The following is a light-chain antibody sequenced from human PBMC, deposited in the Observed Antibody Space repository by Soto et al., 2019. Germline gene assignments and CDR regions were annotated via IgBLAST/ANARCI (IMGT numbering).Light chain of an antibody. Sequence: DIQMTQSPSSLSASVGDRVTITCRASQGINNYLAWYQQKPGKVPQLLIYGASSLQSGVPSRFSGSGSETDFTLTITSLQHEDVATYYCQKYDSAPRTCCQGTRVEIK. V-gene: IGKV1-27*01. CDR2: GAS. CDR3: QKYDSAPRT. J-gene: IGKJ1*01. CDR1: QGINNY.